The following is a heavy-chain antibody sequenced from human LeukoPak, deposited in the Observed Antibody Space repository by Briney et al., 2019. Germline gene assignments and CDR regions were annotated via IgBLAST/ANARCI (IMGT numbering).Heavy chain of an antibody. V-gene: IGHV3-15*01. CDR1: GFTFSNAW. CDR2: IKSKTDGGTT. Sequence: PGGSLRLSCAASGFTFSNAWMSWVRQAPGKGLEWVGRIKSKTDGGTTDYAAPVKGRFTISRDDSKNTLYLQMNSLKTEDAAVYYCTTDDYGDNRTPDYWGQGTLVTVSS. CDR3: TTDDYGDNRTPDY. D-gene: IGHD4-17*01. J-gene: IGHJ4*02.